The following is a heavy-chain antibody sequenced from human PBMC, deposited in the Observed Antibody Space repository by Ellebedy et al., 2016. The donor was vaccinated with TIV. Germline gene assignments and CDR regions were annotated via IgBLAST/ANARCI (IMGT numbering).Heavy chain of an antibody. CDR2: IDPSDSYT. V-gene: IGHV5-10-1*01. CDR1: GYSFTSYW. CDR3: ARRGLGRNYYFDY. D-gene: IGHD4-11*01. J-gene: IGHJ4*02. Sequence: GESLKISXKGSGYSFTSYWIGWVRQMPGKGLEWMGRIDPSDSYTNYSPSFQGHVTISADKSISTAYLQWSSLKASDTAMYYCARRGLGRNYYFDYWGQGTLVTVSS.